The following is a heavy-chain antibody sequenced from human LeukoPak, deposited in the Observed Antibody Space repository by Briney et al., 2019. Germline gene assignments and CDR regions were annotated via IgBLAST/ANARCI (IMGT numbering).Heavy chain of an antibody. V-gene: IGHV1-2*02. Sequence: ASVKVSCKASGYTFTGYYMHWVRQAPGQGLEWMGWINPNSGGTNYAQKFQGRVTMTRDTSISTAYMELSRLRSDDMAVYYCARATYYYDSSGYLPDYWGQGTLVTVSS. D-gene: IGHD3-22*01. CDR1: GYTFTGYY. J-gene: IGHJ4*02. CDR2: INPNSGGT. CDR3: ARATYYYDSSGYLPDY.